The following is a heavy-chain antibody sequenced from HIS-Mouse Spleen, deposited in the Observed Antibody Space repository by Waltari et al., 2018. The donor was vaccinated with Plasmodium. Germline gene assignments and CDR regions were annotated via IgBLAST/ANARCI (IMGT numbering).Heavy chain of an antibody. CDR3: ASSWYWYFDL. CDR1: GFTVSSYW. V-gene: IGHV3-7*01. J-gene: IGHJ2*01. D-gene: IGHD6-13*01. Sequence: EVQLVESGGGLVQPGGSLRLSGAASGFTVSSYWLSGVRQAPGKGLEWVANIKQDGSEKYYVDSVKGRFTISRDNAKNSLYLQMNSLRAEDTAVYYCASSWYWYFDLWGRGTLVTVSS. CDR2: IKQDGSEK.